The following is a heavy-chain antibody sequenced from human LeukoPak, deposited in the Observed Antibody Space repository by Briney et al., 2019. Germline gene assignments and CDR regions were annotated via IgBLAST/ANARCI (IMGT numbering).Heavy chain of an antibody. Sequence: SSQTLSLTCTVSGGSISSGSYYWSWIRQPPGKGLEWIGSIYYSGSTYYNPSLKSRVTISVDTSKNQFSLKLSSVTAADTAVYYCARRGQYSSSWYAYNWFDPWGQGTLVTVSS. J-gene: IGHJ5*02. CDR1: GGSISSGSYY. CDR3: ARRGQYSSSWYAYNWFDP. CDR2: IYYSGST. V-gene: IGHV4-39*01. D-gene: IGHD6-13*01.